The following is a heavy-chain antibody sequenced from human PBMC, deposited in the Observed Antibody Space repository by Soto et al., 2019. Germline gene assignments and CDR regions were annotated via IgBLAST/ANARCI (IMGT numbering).Heavy chain of an antibody. CDR1: GGSISSSNW. D-gene: IGHD6-13*01. CDR3: ATSHSSSWLYYLDY. J-gene: IGHJ4*02. V-gene: IGHV4-4*02. Sequence: SETLSLTCAVSGGSISSSNWWSWVRQPPGKGLEWIGEIYHSGSTNYNPSLKSRVTISVDKSKNQFSLKLSSVTAADTAVYYCATSHSSSWLYYLDYWGQGTLVTVSS. CDR2: IYHSGST.